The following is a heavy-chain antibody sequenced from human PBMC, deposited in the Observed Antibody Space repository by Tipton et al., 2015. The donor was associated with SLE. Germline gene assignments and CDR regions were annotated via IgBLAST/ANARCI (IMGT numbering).Heavy chain of an antibody. CDR2: IYTSGST. J-gene: IGHJ4*02. CDR3: ARGSITIFGVVITPTDY. D-gene: IGHD3-3*01. V-gene: IGHV4-61*02. Sequence: TLSLTCTVSGGSISSGSYYWSWIRQPAGKGLEWIGRIYTSGSTNYNPSLKSRVTISVDTSKNQFSLKLSSVTAADTAVYYCARGSITIFGVVITPTDYWGQGTLVTVSS. CDR1: GGSISSGSYY.